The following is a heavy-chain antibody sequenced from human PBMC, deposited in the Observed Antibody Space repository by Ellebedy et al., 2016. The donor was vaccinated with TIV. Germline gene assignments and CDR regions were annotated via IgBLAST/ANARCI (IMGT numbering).Heavy chain of an antibody. CDR1: GVSISDSNYY. D-gene: IGHD2-15*01. CDR3: ARRLVVGARFDS. V-gene: IGHV4-39*01. CDR2: VNHSGNS. Sequence: MPSETLSLTCSVSGVSISDSNYYWDWIRHPPGKGLEWIGNVNHSGNSYHSPSVRGRVTVSMDTSKNQFSLKLTSVTAADSAKYFCARRLVVGARFDSWGQGLLVTVSS. J-gene: IGHJ4*02.